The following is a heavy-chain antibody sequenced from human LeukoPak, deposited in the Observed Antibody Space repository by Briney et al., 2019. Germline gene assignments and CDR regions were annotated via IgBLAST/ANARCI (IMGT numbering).Heavy chain of an antibody. J-gene: IGHJ4*02. CDR3: ARGSYYDFWSGYYTPVRYFDY. Sequence: QSGGSLRLSCAASGFTFSSYDTHWVRQATGKGLEWVSAIGTAGDTYYPGSVKGRFTSSRENAKNSLYLQMKSLRAEDTAVYYCARGSYYDFWSGYYTPVRYFDYWGQGTLVTVSS. CDR1: GFTFSSYD. D-gene: IGHD3-3*01. V-gene: IGHV3-13*01. CDR2: IGTAGDT.